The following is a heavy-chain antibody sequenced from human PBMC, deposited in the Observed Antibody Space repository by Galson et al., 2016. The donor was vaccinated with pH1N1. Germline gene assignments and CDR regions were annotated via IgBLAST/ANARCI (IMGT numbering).Heavy chain of an antibody. J-gene: IGHJ4*02. CDR2: IDPSSGST. CDR3: ARRYYFDY. Sequence: SVKVSCKVSGYTLSRYYMHWLRQAPGQGLEWMGIIDPSSGSTTYAQKFQGRVTMTHDTATNTVYMELSSLRSDDTAVYYCARRYYFDYWGQGTLVAVSS. V-gene: IGHV1-46*03. CDR1: GYTLSRYY.